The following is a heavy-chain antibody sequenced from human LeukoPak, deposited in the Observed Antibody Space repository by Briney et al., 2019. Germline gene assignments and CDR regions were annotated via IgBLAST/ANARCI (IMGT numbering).Heavy chain of an antibody. V-gene: IGHV3-21*01. CDR1: GFTFRSYR. CDR3: ASGPTEPLLWVGELVVMDV. J-gene: IGHJ6*02. D-gene: IGHD3-10*01. CDR2: ISSSSSYI. Sequence: GSLRLSCAASGFTFRSYRKNWVGQPPGKEREWLSFISSSSSYIYYADSVKGRFTISRDNAKNSLYLQMSSLRAEDAAVYYCASGPTEPLLWVGELVVMDVWGQGTTVTVSS.